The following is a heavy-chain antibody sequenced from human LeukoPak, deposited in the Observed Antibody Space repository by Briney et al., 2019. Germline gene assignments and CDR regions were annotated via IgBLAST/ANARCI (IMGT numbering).Heavy chain of an antibody. D-gene: IGHD3-22*01. CDR2: IIPIFGTV. CDR1: GGTFSSYA. J-gene: IGHJ6*02. Sequence: RASVKVSCKASGGTFSSYAISWVRQAPGQGLEWMGGIIPIFGTVNYAQKFQGRVTITADESTSTAYMGLSSLRSEDTAVYYCAKAYYYDSSGYSMTLNYYYYGMDVWGQGTTVTVSS. V-gene: IGHV1-69*13. CDR3: AKAYYYDSSGYSMTLNYYYYGMDV.